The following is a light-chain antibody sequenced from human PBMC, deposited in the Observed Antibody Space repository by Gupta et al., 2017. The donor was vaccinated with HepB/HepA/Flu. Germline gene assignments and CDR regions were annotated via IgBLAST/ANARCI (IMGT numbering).Light chain of an antibody. CDR1: SNNVGNQG. CDR2: KNN. CDR3: SACDSSLSAQG. Sequence: AGLTQPPPVSKGLRQTATLTCTGNSNNVGNQGAAWLQQHQGHPPKLLSYKNNNRPSGISERFSASRSGNTASLTITGLQPEDEADYYCSACDSSLSAQGFGRGTKLTVL. J-gene: IGLJ2*01. V-gene: IGLV10-54*04.